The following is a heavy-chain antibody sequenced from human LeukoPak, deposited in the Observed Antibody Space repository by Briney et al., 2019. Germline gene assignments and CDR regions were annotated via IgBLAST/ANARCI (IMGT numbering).Heavy chain of an antibody. CDR1: GFTFSSYS. J-gene: IGHJ3*02. D-gene: IGHD3-22*01. V-gene: IGHV3-21*01. CDR3: ASRDYYDSSGYYDAFDI. CDR2: ISSSSSYI. Sequence: GGSLRLSCVASGFTFSSYSMNWVRQAPGKGLGWVSSISSSSSYIYYADSVKGRFTISRDNAKNTLYLQMNSLRAEDTAVYYCASRDYYDSSGYYDAFDIWGQGTMVTVSS.